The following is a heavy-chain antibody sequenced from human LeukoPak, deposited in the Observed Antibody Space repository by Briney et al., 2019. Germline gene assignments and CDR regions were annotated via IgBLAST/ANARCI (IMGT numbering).Heavy chain of an antibody. D-gene: IGHD4-17*01. V-gene: IGHV1-18*01. J-gene: IGHJ4*02. CDR1: GFTFTNYG. Sequence: GASVKVSCETSGFTFTNYGISWVRQAPGQGPEWMGRISGYNGNTNYVQKFQGRVTMTTDTSTSTAYMELRSLRSDDTAVYYCARDLSLGRHDYGEPFDYWGQGTLVTVSS. CDR3: ARDLSLGRHDYGEPFDY. CDR2: ISGYNGNT.